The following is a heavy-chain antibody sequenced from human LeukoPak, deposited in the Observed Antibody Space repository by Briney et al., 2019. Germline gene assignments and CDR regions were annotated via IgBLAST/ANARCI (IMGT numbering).Heavy chain of an antibody. V-gene: IGHV1-2*02. CDR1: GYTFTGYY. J-gene: IGHJ4*02. CDR3: AVRFLEWPFDY. CDR2: INPNSGGT. Sequence: GASVKVSCKASGYTFTGYYMHWVRQAPGQGLEWMGWINPNSGGTNYGQKFQGRVTMPRDTSISTAYMELSRLRSDDTAVYYCAVRFLEWPFDYWGQGTLVTVSS. D-gene: IGHD3-3*01.